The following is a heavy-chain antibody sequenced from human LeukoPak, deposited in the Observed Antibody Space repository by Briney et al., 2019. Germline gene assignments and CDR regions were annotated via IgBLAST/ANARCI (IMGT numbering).Heavy chain of an antibody. Sequence: PGGSQRLSCEASGFTFSSYAMSWVRQAPGKGLEWVSGISSSGGSTYYADSVKGRFTISRDNSKNTLYLQMHSLRAEDTAVYFCAKSVFHIMTDYYFALDVWGQGTTVTVSS. CDR3: AKSVFHIMTDYYFALDV. CDR2: ISSSGGST. D-gene: IGHD3-9*01. CDR1: GFTFSSYA. V-gene: IGHV3-23*01. J-gene: IGHJ6*02.